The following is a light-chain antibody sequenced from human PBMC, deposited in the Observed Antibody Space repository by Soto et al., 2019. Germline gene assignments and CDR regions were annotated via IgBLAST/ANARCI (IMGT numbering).Light chain of an antibody. CDR1: SSDVGGYNY. CDR2: DVS. CDR3: SSYTTTNTLV. J-gene: IGLJ2*01. V-gene: IGLV2-14*03. Sequence: QSALTQPASVSGSPGQSITISCTGTSSDVGGYNYVSWCQHHPGKAPKLMIYDVSSRPSGVSNRFSGSKSGNTASLTISGLQAEEEADYYCSSYTTTNTLVFGGGTKVTVL.